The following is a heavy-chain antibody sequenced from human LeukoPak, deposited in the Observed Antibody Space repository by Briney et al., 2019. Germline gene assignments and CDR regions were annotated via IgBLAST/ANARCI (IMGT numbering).Heavy chain of an antibody. Sequence: PSETLSPTCTVSGGSVSSGSYYWSWIRQPPGRGLEWIAYIHYSGSAAYNPSLKSRVTISRDMSTNQFSLKMTSVTAADTAVYYCARVRTAGYDFWSGYSRYYGMDVWGQGTTVTVSS. D-gene: IGHD3-3*01. CDR3: ARVRTAGYDFWSGYSRYYGMDV. V-gene: IGHV4-61*01. CDR2: IHYSGSA. J-gene: IGHJ6*02. CDR1: GGSVSSGSYY.